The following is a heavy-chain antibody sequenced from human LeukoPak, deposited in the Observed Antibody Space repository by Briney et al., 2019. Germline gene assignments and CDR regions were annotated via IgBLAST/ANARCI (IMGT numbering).Heavy chain of an antibody. D-gene: IGHD1-14*01. V-gene: IGHV5-51*01. CDR3: ARGGITALDVFDI. Sequence: GESLKISCKGSGYSFINYWIGWVRQMPGKGLELMGVIYPGDSDMRYSPSFQGQVTISADKSISTAYLQWSSLKASDTAMYYCARGGITALDVFDIWGQGTMVTVS. CDR1: GYSFINYW. CDR2: IYPGDSDM. J-gene: IGHJ3*02.